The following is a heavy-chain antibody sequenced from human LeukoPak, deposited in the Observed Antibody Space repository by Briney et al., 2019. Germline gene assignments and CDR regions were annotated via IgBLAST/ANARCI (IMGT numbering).Heavy chain of an antibody. J-gene: IGHJ5*02. CDR3: ARRYSSSWYVGFFDP. D-gene: IGHD6-13*01. CDR1: GASIRNYY. V-gene: IGHV4-59*08. CDR2: IYYSGST. Sequence: PSETLSLTCTVSGASIRNYYWSWIRQSPGRGRGGIGYIYYSGSTNYNPSLESRVAMSVDTSKNQFSLRLSSVTAADTAIYYCARRYSSSWYVGFFDPWGQGTLVTVSS.